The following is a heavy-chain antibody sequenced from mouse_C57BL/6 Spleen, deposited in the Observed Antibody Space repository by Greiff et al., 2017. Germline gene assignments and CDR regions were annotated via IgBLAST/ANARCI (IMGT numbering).Heavy chain of an antibody. D-gene: IGHD1-1*01. J-gene: IGHJ3*01. V-gene: IGHV1-54*01. CDR3: ARSLYYYGSSYVGAC. CDR2: INPGSGGT. CDR1: GYAFTNYL. Sequence: QVQLQQSGAELVRPGTSVKVSCKASGYAFTNYLIEWVKQRPGQGLEWIGVINPGSGGTNYNEKFKGKATLTADKSSSTAYMQLSSLTSEDSAVYFCARSLYYYGSSYVGACWGQGTLVTVSA.